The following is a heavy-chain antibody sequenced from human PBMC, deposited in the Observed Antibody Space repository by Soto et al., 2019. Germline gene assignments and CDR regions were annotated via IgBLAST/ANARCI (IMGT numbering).Heavy chain of an antibody. D-gene: IGHD6-19*01. CDR1: GGSISSYY. CDR3: ARGTIAVAGMVFDY. Sequence: PSETLSLTCTVSGGSISSYYWSWIRQPPGKGLEWIWYIYYSGSTNYNPSLKSRVTISVDTSKDQFSLKLSSVTAADTAVYYCARGTIAVAGMVFDYWGQGTLVTVSS. J-gene: IGHJ4*02. CDR2: IYYSGST. V-gene: IGHV4-59*01.